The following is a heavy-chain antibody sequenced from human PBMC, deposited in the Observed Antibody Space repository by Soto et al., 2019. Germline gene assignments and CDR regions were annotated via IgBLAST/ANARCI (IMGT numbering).Heavy chain of an antibody. V-gene: IGHV3-11*01. CDR2: ISSSGSTI. D-gene: IGHD2-21*02. Sequence: QVQLVESGGGLVKPGGSLRLSCAASGFTFSDYYMSWIRQAPGKGLEWVSYISSSGSTIYYADSVKGRFTISRDNAKNSLYLQMNSLRAEDTAVYYCARAGTAYCGGDCYRGSYYYYGMDVWGQGTTVTVSS. CDR1: GFTFSDYY. CDR3: ARAGTAYCGGDCYRGSYYYYGMDV. J-gene: IGHJ6*02.